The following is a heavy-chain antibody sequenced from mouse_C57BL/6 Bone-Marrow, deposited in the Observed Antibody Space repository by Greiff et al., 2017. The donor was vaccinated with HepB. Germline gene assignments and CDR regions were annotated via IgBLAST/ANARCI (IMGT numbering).Heavy chain of an antibody. Sequence: QVQLKQPGAELVKPGASVKLSCKASGYTFTSYWMHWVKQRPGRGLEWIGRIDPNSGGTKYNEKFKSKATLTVDKPSSTAYMQLSSLTSEDSAVYYCARKLGANWDWFAYWGQGTLVTVSA. V-gene: IGHV1-72*01. CDR1: GYTFTSYW. D-gene: IGHD4-1*01. CDR2: IDPNSGGT. J-gene: IGHJ3*01. CDR3: ARKLGANWDWFAY.